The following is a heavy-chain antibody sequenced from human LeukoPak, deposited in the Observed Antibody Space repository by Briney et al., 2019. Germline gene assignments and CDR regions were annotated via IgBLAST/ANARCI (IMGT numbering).Heavy chain of an antibody. V-gene: IGHV4-59*08. D-gene: IGHD2-21*01. CDR1: GGSISSYY. CDR2: IYYSGST. Sequence: SETLSLTCTVSGGSISSYYWSWIRQPPGKGLEWIGYIYYSGSTNYNPSLKSRDTISVDTSKNQFSLKLSSVTAADTAVYYCARHGIVDYFDYWGQGTLVTVSS. J-gene: IGHJ4*02. CDR3: ARHGIVDYFDY.